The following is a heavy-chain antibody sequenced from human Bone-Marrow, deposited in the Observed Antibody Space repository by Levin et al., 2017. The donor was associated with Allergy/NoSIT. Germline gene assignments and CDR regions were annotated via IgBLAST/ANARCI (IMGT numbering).Heavy chain of an antibody. J-gene: IGHJ4*02. V-gene: IGHV3-66*01. CDR1: GFTISTNY. D-gene: IGHD5-12*01. CDR3: ARDDVAATNH. Sequence: GGSLRLSCAASGFTISTNYMSWVRQVPGKGLEWVSIIHSGGRKNYADSVKGRFTISRDNYNNTLYLQMNSLRGEDTAIYYCARDDVAATNHWGPGALVIVSS. CDR2: IHSGGRK.